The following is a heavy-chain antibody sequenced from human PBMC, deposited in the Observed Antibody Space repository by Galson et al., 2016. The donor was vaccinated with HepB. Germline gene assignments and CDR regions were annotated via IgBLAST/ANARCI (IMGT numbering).Heavy chain of an antibody. CDR1: GGSIDSADNY. Sequence: PLSLTCTVPGGSIDSADNYWTWIRQRPGEGLEWIGYIYRSESTHYNPSLRGRVSISLDTSKNEFSLRLTSVTAADTAVYYCATEVFEGSGYFVALLGWFDSWGQGTRVTVSS. J-gene: IGHJ5*01. D-gene: IGHD3-3*01. CDR2: IYRSEST. V-gene: IGHV4-31*03. CDR3: ATEVFEGSGYFVALLGWFDS.